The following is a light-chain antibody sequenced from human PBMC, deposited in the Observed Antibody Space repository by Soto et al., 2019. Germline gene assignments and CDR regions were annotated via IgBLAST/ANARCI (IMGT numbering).Light chain of an antibody. CDR1: QSVTNS. CDR2: DAS. CDR3: QQLNSSPYT. Sequence: EILLTQSPCTLSLSAGERATLSCRASQSVTNSLAWYQQKPGQAPRLLVYDASNRATGIPTRFSGSGSGTDFTLTISNLAPEDFETYYCQQLNSSPYTFGGGTKVDIK. J-gene: IGKJ4*01. V-gene: IGKV3-11*01.